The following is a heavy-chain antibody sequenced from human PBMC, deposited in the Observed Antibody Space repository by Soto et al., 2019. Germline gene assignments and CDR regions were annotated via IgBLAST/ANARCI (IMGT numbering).Heavy chain of an antibody. D-gene: IGHD5-18*01. CDR3: ARGPRGYSYVFDY. J-gene: IGHJ4*02. V-gene: IGHV3-53*02. Sequence: EVQLVETGGGLIQPGGSLRLYCAASGFTVSSNYMSWVRQAPGKGLEWVSVIYSGGSTYYADSVKGRFTISRDNSKNTLYLQMNSLRAEDTAVYYCARGPRGYSYVFDYWGQGTLVTVSS. CDR2: IYSGGST. CDR1: GFTVSSNY.